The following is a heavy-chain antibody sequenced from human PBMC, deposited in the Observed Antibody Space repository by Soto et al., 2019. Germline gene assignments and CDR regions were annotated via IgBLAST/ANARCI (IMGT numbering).Heavy chain of an antibody. Sequence: SETLSLTCAVSGVSLTSGNWWTWVRQSPQRGLEYIGEIFHDGTANYYPSFERRVAMSVDTSRNQFSLKLTSVTAADTAVYFCARLVYETRLNYMYFDFWGPGTLVTVSS. D-gene: IGHD3-10*01. CDR2: IFHDGTA. V-gene: IGHV4-4*02. CDR3: ARLVYETRLNYMYFDF. J-gene: IGHJ4*02. CDR1: GVSLTSGNW.